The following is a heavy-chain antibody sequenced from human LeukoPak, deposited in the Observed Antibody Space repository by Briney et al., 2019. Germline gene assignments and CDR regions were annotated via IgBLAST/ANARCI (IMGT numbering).Heavy chain of an antibody. CDR3: ARGTGYCSGGSCS. Sequence: SETLSLTCAVSGGSISSSNWWSWVRQPPGKGLEWIGEIYHSGSTNYNPSLKSRVTISVDTSKNQFSLKLSSVTAADTAVYYCARGTGYCSGGSCSWGQGTLVTVSS. J-gene: IGHJ5*02. D-gene: IGHD2-15*01. CDR1: GGSISSSNW. CDR2: IYHSGST. V-gene: IGHV4-4*02.